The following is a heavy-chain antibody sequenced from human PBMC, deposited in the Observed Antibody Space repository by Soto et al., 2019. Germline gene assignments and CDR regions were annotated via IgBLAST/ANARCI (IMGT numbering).Heavy chain of an antibody. CDR2: ISAYNGNT. CDR3: ASYIAAAAHYYYGMDV. V-gene: IGHV1-18*01. Sequence: QVQLVQSGAEVKKPGASVKVSCKASGYTFTSYGISWVRQAPGQGLEWMGWISAYNGNTNYAQKLQGRVTMTTDTSTSTAYMELRSLISDDTAVYYCASYIAAAAHYYYGMDVWGQGTTVTVSS. J-gene: IGHJ6*02. D-gene: IGHD6-13*01. CDR1: GYTFTSYG.